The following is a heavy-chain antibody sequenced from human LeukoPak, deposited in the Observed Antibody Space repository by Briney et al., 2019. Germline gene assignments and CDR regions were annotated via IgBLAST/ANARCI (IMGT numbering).Heavy chain of an antibody. J-gene: IGHJ2*01. CDR2: IYYSGST. V-gene: IGHV4-59*01. CDR1: GGSISSYY. Sequence: SETLSLTCTVSGGSISSYYWSWIRQPPGKGLEWIGYIYYSGSTNYNPSLKSRVTISVDTSKNQFSLKLSSVTAADTAVYYCARTYYDSSGYPYWYFDLWGRGTLVTVSS. CDR3: ARTYYDSSGYPYWYFDL. D-gene: IGHD3-22*01.